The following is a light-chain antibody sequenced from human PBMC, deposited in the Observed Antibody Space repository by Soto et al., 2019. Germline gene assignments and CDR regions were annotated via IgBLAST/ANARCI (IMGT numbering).Light chain of an antibody. CDR1: QDTSNY. Sequence: DIQMNQSPSSLSASVGDRVTITCQASQDTSNYLNWYQQKPGKAPKLLIYNASNLETGVPSRFSGSGSGTDFTLTISSLQPEDIATYYCQQYDSLPRTFGQGTKVEIK. CDR3: QQYDSLPRT. V-gene: IGKV1-33*01. CDR2: NAS. J-gene: IGKJ1*01.